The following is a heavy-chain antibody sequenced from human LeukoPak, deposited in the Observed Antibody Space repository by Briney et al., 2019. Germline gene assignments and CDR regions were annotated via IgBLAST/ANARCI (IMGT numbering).Heavy chain of an antibody. J-gene: IGHJ6*02. CDR2: ISAYNGNT. D-gene: IGHD2-21*02. Sequence: ASVKVSCKASGYTFTSYGISWVRQAPGQGLEWMGWISAYNGNTNYAQKLQGRVTMTTDTSTSTAYMELRSLRSDDTAVYYCARVWDIVVVTAKRHGMDVWGQGTTVTVSS. CDR1: GYTFTSYG. V-gene: IGHV1-18*01. CDR3: ARVWDIVVVTAKRHGMDV.